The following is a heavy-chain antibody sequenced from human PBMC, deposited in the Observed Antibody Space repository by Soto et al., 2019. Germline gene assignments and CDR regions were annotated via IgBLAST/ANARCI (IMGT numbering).Heavy chain of an antibody. CDR3: ARDQPGYSYGYGLGY. J-gene: IGHJ4*02. CDR2: ISSSSSYI. Sequence: EVQLVESGGGLVKPGGSLRLSCAASGFTFSSYSMNWVRQAPGKGLEWVSSISSSSSYIYYAVSVKGRFTISRDNAKNSLYLQMTSLRAEDTAVYYCARDQPGYSYGYGLGYWGQGTLVTVSS. V-gene: IGHV3-21*01. D-gene: IGHD5-18*01. CDR1: GFTFSSYS.